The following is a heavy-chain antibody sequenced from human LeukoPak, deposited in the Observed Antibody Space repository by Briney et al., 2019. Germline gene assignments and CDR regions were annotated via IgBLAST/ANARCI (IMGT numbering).Heavy chain of an antibody. J-gene: IGHJ6*03. V-gene: IGHV1-46*01. CDR3: ARARGSGSYYGHDYYYYHYMDV. D-gene: IGHD3-10*01. Sequence: ASVKVSCKASGDTFTTDYIHWVRQGPGQGPEWMGVSNPSGGSTTNAQKFQGRVIMTRDTSTSTVYMELSSLRSEDTAIYYCARARGSGSYYGHDYYYYHYMDVWGKGTTVTVSS. CDR1: GDTFTTDY. CDR2: SNPSGGST.